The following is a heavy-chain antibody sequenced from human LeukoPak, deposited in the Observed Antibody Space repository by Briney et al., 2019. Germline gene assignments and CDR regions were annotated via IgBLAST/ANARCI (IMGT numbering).Heavy chain of an antibody. J-gene: IGHJ5*02. CDR3: ARSNAFNDLLWFDP. Sequence: SETLSLTCAVSGGSISSGGYSWSWIRQPPGKGLEWIGYIYYSGSTYYNPSLKSRVTISVDTSKNQFSLKLSSVTAADTAVYYCARSNAFNDLLWFDPWGQGTLVTVSS. V-gene: IGHV4-30-2*05. D-gene: IGHD3-3*01. CDR1: GGSISSGGYS. CDR2: IYYSGST.